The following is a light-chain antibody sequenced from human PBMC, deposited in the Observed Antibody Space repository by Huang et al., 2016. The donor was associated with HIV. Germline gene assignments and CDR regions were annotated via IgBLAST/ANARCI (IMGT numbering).Light chain of an antibody. V-gene: IGKV3-15*01. CDR2: APS. CDR1: QSVRDK. J-gene: IGKJ4*01. Sequence: EIVMTQSPDTLSVSPGERATLSCRASQSVRDKLAWYQQQPGQVPRLLLHAPSTRAAGVPARFSGGGSGTEFTLTISSLQSEDCGVYYCQQYESWPPLTFGGGTKVEIK. CDR3: QQYESWPPLT.